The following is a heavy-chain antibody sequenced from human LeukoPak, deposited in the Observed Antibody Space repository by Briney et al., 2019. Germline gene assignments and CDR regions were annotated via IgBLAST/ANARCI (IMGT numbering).Heavy chain of an antibody. CDR2: IYTIGST. V-gene: IGHV4-4*09. Sequence: PSETLSLTCTVSGGSISSYYWSWIRQPPGKGLEWIGYIYTIGSTNYNPSLESRVTMSVDTSKNHFSLKLSSVTAADTAVYYCARTVVVTATHYFDYWGQGTLVTVSS. CDR3: ARTVVVTATHYFDY. J-gene: IGHJ4*02. D-gene: IGHD2-21*02. CDR1: GGSISSYY.